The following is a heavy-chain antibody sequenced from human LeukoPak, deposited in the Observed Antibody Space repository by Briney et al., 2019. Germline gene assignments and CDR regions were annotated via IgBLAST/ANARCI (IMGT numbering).Heavy chain of an antibody. CDR3: AKDGRYCSSTSCYAGHGWFDP. CDR2: ISGSGGST. J-gene: IGHJ5*02. Sequence: GGSLRLSCAASGFTFSSYAMSWARQAPGKGLEWVSAISGSGGSTYYADSVKGRFTISRDNSKNTLYLQMNSLRAEDTAVYYCAKDGRYCSSTSCYAGHGWFDPWGQGTLVTVSS. D-gene: IGHD2-2*01. CDR1: GFTFSSYA. V-gene: IGHV3-23*01.